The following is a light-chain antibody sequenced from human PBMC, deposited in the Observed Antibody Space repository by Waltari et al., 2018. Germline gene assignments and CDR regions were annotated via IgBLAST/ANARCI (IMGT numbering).Light chain of an antibody. CDR3: QTWGTGIRV. CDR1: SGHSNYA. V-gene: IGLV4-69*01. J-gene: IGLJ3*02. Sequence: QLVLTQSPSASASLGASVKLTCTLSSGHSNYAIAWHQQQPEKGPRYLMKLNSDGTHNKGDGIPDRFSDSSSGAERYLTISSLQSEDEADYYCQTWGTGIRVFGGGTKLTVL. CDR2: LNSDGTH.